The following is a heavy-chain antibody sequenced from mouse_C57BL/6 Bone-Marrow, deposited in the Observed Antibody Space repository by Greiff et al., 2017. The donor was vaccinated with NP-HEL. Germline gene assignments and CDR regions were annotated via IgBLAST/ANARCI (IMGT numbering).Heavy chain of an antibody. CDR2: INPYNGGT. CDR1: GYTFTDYY. Sequence: VQLQQSGPVLVKPGASVKLSCKASGYTFTDYYMNWVKQSHGKSLEWIGVINPYNGGTSYNQKFKGKATLTVDKSSSTACMEINRLTSDDSAVYYCARSGGDGYFDDWGTGTTLTVSS. J-gene: IGHJ1*03. CDR3: ARSGGDGYFDD. V-gene: IGHV1-19*01. D-gene: IGHD1-3*01.